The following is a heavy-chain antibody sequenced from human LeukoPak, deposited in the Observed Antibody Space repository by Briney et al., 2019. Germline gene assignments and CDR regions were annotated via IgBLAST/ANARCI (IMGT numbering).Heavy chain of an antibody. V-gene: IGHV4-61*02. CDR2: IYTSGST. D-gene: IGHD6-13*01. CDR3: ARDVIAAAGTADY. J-gene: IGHJ4*02. CDR1: GGSISSGLYY. Sequence: KSSETLSLTCTVSGGSISSGLYYWSWIRQPAGKGLEWIGRIYTSGSTNYNPSLKSRVTMSVDTSKNQFSLKLSSVTAADTAVYYCARDVIAAAGTADYWGQGTLVTVSS.